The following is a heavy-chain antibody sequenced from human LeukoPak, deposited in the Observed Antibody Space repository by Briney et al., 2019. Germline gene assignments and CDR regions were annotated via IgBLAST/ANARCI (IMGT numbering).Heavy chain of an antibody. J-gene: IGHJ4*02. CDR1: GGTFSSYA. CDR2: IIPILGIA. Sequence: ASVKVSCKASGGTFSSYAISWVRQAPGQGLEWMGRIIPILGIANYAQKFQGRVTMTRNTSISTAYMELSSLRSEDTAVYYCARILGSYRYDLDYWGQGTLVTVSS. CDR3: ARILGSYRYDLDY. V-gene: IGHV1-69*04. D-gene: IGHD3-16*02.